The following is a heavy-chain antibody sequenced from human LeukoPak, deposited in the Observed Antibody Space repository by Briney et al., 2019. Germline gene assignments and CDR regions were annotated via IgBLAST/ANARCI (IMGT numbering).Heavy chain of an antibody. CDR3: ATLAYCGGDCYHFDY. Sequence: SETLSLTCTVSGGSISSYYWSWIRQPPGKGLEWIGYIYYSGSTNYNPSLKSRVTISVDTSKNQFSLKLSSVTAADTAVYYCATLAYCGGDCYHFDYRGQGTLVTVSS. CDR1: GGSISSYY. J-gene: IGHJ4*02. D-gene: IGHD2-21*02. CDR2: IYYSGST. V-gene: IGHV4-59*01.